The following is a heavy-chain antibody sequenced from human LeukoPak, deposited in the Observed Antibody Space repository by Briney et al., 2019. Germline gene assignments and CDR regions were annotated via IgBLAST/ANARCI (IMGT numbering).Heavy chain of an antibody. CDR3: ARGPYYYDSTGSMGY. Sequence: ASVKVSCKASGYTFTSYGISWVRQAPGQGLEWMGWISAYNGNTNYSQKFQGRVTMTTDTSTSTAYMELRSLRSDDTAVYYCARGPYYYDSTGSMGYWGQGTLVTVSS. CDR1: GYTFTSYG. V-gene: IGHV1-18*01. CDR2: ISAYNGNT. J-gene: IGHJ4*02. D-gene: IGHD3-22*01.